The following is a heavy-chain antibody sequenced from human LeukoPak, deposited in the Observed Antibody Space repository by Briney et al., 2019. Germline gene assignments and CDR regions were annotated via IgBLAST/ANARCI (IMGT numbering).Heavy chain of an antibody. J-gene: IGHJ4*02. D-gene: IGHD4-17*01. Sequence: GGSLRLSCAASGFTFSNAWMSWVRQAPGKGLEWVGRIKSKTDGGTTDYAAPVKGRFTISRDDSKNTLYLQMNSLRADDTAVYYCAMATLTTVTPIDYWGQGTLVTVSS. CDR3: AMATLTTVTPIDY. CDR1: GFTFSNAW. CDR2: IKSKTDGGTT. V-gene: IGHV3-15*01.